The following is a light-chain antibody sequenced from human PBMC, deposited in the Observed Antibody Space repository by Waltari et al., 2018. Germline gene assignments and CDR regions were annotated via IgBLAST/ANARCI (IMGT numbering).Light chain of an antibody. CDR1: SSDIGGYNY. V-gene: IGLV2-8*01. CDR3: SSYAGSKTLI. Sequence: QSALTQPPSASGSPGQSVTISCTGTSSDIGGYNYVSWFQQHPDKAPKLMLYEVSKRPSGVPVRVSGSKSGNTASLTVSGLQAEDEADYYCSSYAGSKTLIFGGGTKLTVL. J-gene: IGLJ2*01. CDR2: EVS.